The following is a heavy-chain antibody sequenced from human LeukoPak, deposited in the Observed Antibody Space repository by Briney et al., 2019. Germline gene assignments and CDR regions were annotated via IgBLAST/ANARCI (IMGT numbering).Heavy chain of an antibody. CDR2: IYSGGST. V-gene: IGHV3-53*01. J-gene: IGHJ4*02. D-gene: IGHD3-22*01. CDR1: GFTVSSNY. Sequence: GGSLRLSCAASGFTVSSNYMSWVRQAPGKGLEWVSVIYSGGSTYYADSVKGRFTISRDNSKNTLYLQMNSLRAEDTAVYYCARERGSYYYDSSGYADYWGQGTLVTVSS. CDR3: ARERGSYYYDSSGYADY.